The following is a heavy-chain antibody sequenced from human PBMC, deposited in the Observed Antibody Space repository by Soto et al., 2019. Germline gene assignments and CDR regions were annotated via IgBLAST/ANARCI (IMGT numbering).Heavy chain of an antibody. V-gene: IGHV4-59*11. CDR3: ARLQYTVVTALDI. CDR1: GVFLGGHF. CDR2: IYHTVNT. D-gene: IGHD2-15*01. J-gene: IGHJ3*02. Sequence: TLETLFLTCRVSGVFLGGHFWSWVREAPGKGPELVGYIYHTVNTNYNPALKSRVTISMDTSKNQLSLQLSSVTAADTAVYYCARLQYTVVTALDIWGQGTMVTVSS.